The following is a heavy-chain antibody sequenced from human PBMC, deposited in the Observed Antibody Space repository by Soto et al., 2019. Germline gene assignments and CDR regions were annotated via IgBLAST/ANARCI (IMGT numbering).Heavy chain of an antibody. CDR3: ARVIVPLYGMDV. CDR1: GGSISSGGYY. D-gene: IGHD3-16*02. V-gene: IGHV4-31*03. CDR2: IYYSGST. J-gene: IGHJ6*02. Sequence: SLTCTVSGGSISSGGYYGSWIRQHPGKGLEWIGYIYYSGSTYYNPSLKSRVTISVDTSKNQFSLKLSSVTAADTAVYYCARVIVPLYGMDVWGQGTTVTVSS.